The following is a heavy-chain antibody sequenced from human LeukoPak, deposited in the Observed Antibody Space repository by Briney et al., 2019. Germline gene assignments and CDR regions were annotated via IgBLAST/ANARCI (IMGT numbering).Heavy chain of an antibody. CDR3: AKDLSSTSCYLTVCHDAFDI. V-gene: IGHV3-30*02. D-gene: IGHD2-2*01. J-gene: IGHJ3*02. CDR1: GFTFNMYG. Sequence: GGSLRLSCVASGFTFNMYGMHWVRQAPGKGLEWVGIIRYDGNNKNNADSVKGRFTISRNNSKNTVYLQMNSLRPEDTAVYYCAKDLSSTSCYLTVCHDAFDIWGQGTMVTVSS. CDR2: IRYDGNNK.